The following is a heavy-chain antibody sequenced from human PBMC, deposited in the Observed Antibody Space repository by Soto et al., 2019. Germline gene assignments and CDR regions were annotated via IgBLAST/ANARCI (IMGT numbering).Heavy chain of an antibody. CDR1: GYTFTSYY. CDR2: INPSGGST. J-gene: IGHJ1*01. CDR3: ARGSPARTPAKYFQH. Sequence: ASVKVSCKASGYTFTSYYMHWVRQAPGQGLEWMGIINPSGGSTSYAQKFQGRVTMTRDTSTSTVYMELSSLRSEDTAGYYCARGSPARTPAKYFQHWGPGTLVTVS. V-gene: IGHV1-46*03.